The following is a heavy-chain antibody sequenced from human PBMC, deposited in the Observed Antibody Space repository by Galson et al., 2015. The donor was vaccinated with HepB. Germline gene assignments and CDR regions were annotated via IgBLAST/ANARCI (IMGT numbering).Heavy chain of an antibody. CDR2: ISSSSTTI. Sequence: SLRLSCAASTFIFSTYSMNWVRQAPGKGLEWVSYISSSSTTIYYADSVKGRFTISRDNAKNSLYLQMNSLRDDDTAVYYCARRGVSPIDYWGQGTLVIVSS. CDR3: ARRGVSPIDY. V-gene: IGHV3-48*02. D-gene: IGHD3-10*01. CDR1: TFIFSTYS. J-gene: IGHJ4*02.